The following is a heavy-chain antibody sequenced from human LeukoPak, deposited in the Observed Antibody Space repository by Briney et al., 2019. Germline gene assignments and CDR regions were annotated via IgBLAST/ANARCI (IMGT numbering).Heavy chain of an antibody. V-gene: IGHV4-59*01. CDR3: ARGDSSGYYLAGYFQH. Sequence: SETLSLTCAVYGGSFSGYYWSWIRQPPGKGLEWIGYIYYSGSTNYNPSLKSRVTISVDTSKNQFSLKLSSVTAADTAVYYCARGDSSGYYLAGYFQHWGQGTLVTVSS. CDR2: IYYSGST. D-gene: IGHD3-22*01. J-gene: IGHJ1*01. CDR1: GGSFSGYY.